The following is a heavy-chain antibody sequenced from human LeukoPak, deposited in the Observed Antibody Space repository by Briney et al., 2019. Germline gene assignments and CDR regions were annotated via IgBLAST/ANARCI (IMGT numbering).Heavy chain of an antibody. Sequence: ASVKVSCKASGYTFTSYGISWVRQAPGQGLEWMGWISAYNGNTNYAQKLQGRVTMTTDTSTSTAYMELRSLRSEDTAVYYCARTPGIATFDAFDIWGQGTMVTVSS. CDR1: GYTFTSYG. J-gene: IGHJ3*02. V-gene: IGHV1-18*01. D-gene: IGHD6-13*01. CDR2: ISAYNGNT. CDR3: ARTPGIATFDAFDI.